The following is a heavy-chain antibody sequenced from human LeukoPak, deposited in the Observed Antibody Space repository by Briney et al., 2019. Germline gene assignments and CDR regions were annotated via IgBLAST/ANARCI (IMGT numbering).Heavy chain of an antibody. CDR1: GGSISSSSYY. V-gene: IGHV4-39*01. D-gene: IGHD3-10*01. J-gene: IGHJ6*03. CDR2: IYYSGST. Sequence: SETLSLTCTVSGGSISSSSYYWGWIRQPPGKGLEWIGSIYYSGSTYYNPSLKSRVTISLDTSKNQFSLKLSSVTAADTAVYYCARLANYMVRGVIIGYYYYYMDVWGKGTTVTVSS. CDR3: ARLANYMVRGVIIGYYYYYMDV.